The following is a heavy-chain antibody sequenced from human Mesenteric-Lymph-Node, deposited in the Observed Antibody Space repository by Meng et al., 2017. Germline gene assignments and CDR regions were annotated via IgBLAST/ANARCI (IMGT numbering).Heavy chain of an antibody. V-gene: IGHV1-69*13. J-gene: IGHJ4*02. CDR2: IISFSGRT. CDR1: GGGFGAYG. CDR3: ARGGISYQLLTRLTY. D-gene: IGHD2-2*01. Sequence: SVKVSCKASGGGFGAYGVSWVRKAPGQGLEWMGGIISFSGRTSYPQSLQGRVTITADDSRTTVYMELSSLRPGDTAVYYCARGGISYQLLTRLTYWGQGTQVTVSS.